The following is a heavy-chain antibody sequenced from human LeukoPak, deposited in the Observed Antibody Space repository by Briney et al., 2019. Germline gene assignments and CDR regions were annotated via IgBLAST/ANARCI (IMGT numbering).Heavy chain of an antibody. CDR2: IKRSGGSA. CDR1: GYTFTTYY. V-gene: IGHV1-46*01. Sequence: VSVKVSCKTSGYTFTTYYMHWVRQAPGQGLEWMGIIKRSGGSATYAQKFQGRVTMTRDTSTSTVYMELSSLRSEDTAVYFCARGSNYYFDSSADYPRYWGQGTLVTVSS. D-gene: IGHD3-22*01. J-gene: IGHJ4*02. CDR3: ARGSNYYFDSSADYPRY.